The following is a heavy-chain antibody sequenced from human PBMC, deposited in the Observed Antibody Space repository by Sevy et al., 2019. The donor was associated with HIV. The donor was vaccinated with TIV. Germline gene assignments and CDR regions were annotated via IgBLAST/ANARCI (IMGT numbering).Heavy chain of an antibody. CDR3: AREDIVVVVAAICYFDY. J-gene: IGHJ4*02. CDR1: GDSIRTSSYY. CDR2: IYYSGST. V-gene: IGHV4-39*02. D-gene: IGHD2-15*01. Sequence: SETLSLTCTVSGDSIRTSSYYWAWIRQPPGKGLEWIGSIYYSGSTYYNPSLKSRVTISVDTSKNHFSLKLSSVTAADTAVYYCAREDIVVVVAAICYFDYWGQGTLVTVSS.